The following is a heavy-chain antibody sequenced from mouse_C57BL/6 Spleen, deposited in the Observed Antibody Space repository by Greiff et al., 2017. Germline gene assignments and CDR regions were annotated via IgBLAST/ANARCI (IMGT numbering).Heavy chain of an antibody. V-gene: IGHV1-82*01. CDR2: IYPGDGDT. CDR3: ARLGRDY. Sequence: QVQLQQSGPELVKPGASVKISCKASGYAFSSSWMNWVKQRPGKGLEWIGRIYPGDGDTNYNGKFKGKATLTADKSSSTAYMQLSSLTSEDSAVYCCARLGRDYWGQGTTLTVSS. J-gene: IGHJ2*01. CDR1: GYAFSSSW. D-gene: IGHD4-1*01.